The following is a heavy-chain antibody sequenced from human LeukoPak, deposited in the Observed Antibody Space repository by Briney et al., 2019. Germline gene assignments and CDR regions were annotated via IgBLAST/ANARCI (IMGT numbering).Heavy chain of an antibody. CDR2: ISYDGTNK. J-gene: IGHJ4*02. Sequence: GGSLRLSCAASGFSFSSYGMHWVRQAPGEGLEWVAVISYDGTNKYYADSVKGRYTISRDNSKNTLYLQMNSLRTEDTAVYYCAKGLLGYCSTSTCYPFDYWGQGTLVTVYS. CDR3: AKGLLGYCSTSTCYPFDY. CDR1: GFSFSSYG. D-gene: IGHD2-2*01. V-gene: IGHV3-30*18.